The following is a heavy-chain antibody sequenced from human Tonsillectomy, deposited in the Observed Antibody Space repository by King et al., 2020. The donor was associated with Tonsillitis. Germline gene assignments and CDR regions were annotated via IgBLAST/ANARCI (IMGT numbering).Heavy chain of an antibody. Sequence: VQLVESGGGLVKPGGSLRLSCAASGFTFSSYSMNWVRQAPGKGLEWVSSISSSSSYIYYADSVKGRFTISRDNAKNSLYLQMNSLRAEDTAVYYCARGSFIVVVTATINWFDPWDQGTLVTVSS. V-gene: IGHV3-21*01. J-gene: IGHJ5*02. CDR3: ARGSFIVVVTATINWFDP. D-gene: IGHD2-21*02. CDR2: ISSSSSYI. CDR1: GFTFSSYS.